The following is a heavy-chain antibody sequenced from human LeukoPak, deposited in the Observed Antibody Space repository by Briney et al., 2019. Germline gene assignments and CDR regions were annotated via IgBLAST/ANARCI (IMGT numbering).Heavy chain of an antibody. CDR1: GFTFSSYA. J-gene: IGHJ5*02. V-gene: IGHV3-23*01. CDR3: AKGREYCSSTSCYSSEKRNWFDP. Sequence: PGGSLRLSRAASGFTFSSYAINWVRQAPGKGLEWVSVVSGSGGSTFYADSVKGRFTISRDNSKNTVHLQMNSLRAEDTAVYYCAKGREYCSSTSCYSSEKRNWFDPWGQGTLVTVSS. D-gene: IGHD2-2*01. CDR2: VSGSGGST.